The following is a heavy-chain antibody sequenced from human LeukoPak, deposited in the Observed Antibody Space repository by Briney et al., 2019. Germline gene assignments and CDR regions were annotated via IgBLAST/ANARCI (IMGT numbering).Heavy chain of an antibody. V-gene: IGHV3-23*01. CDR2: ITSSGAST. D-gene: IGHD3-22*01. J-gene: IGHJ4*02. CDR1: GFTFSSYA. Sequence: PGGSLRLSCAASGFTFSSYAMSWVRQAPGKGLEWVSAITSSGASTYYADSVKGRFTISRDNSKNTLYLQMNSLRAEDTAVYYCAKDGRKITVIESRTQTDYWGQGTLVTVSS. CDR3: AKDGRKITVIESRTQTDY.